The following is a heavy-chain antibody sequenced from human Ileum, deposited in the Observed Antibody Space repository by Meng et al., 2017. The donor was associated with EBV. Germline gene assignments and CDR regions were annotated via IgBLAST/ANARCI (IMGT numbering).Heavy chain of an antibody. Sequence: LQLQEPGSGLVKPSETLSLTCAVSGGSISSGGYSWHWIRQPPGKGLQWIGYIYYSGSAYYNPSLKSRVTLSVDRSTNQFSLNLSSVTAADTAVYYCARGAYFDYWGQGTLVTVSS. CDR1: GGSISSGGYS. CDR3: ARGAYFDY. CDR2: IYYSGSA. J-gene: IGHJ4*02. V-gene: IGHV4-30-2*01.